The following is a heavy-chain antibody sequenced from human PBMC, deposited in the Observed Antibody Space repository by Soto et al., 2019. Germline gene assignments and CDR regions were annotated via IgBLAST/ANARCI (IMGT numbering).Heavy chain of an antibody. J-gene: IGHJ5*02. Sequence: QVRLQESGPELVKPSETLSLTCTVSGGSISSYYWSWIRQPPGKGLEWIGYIYYSGSTNYNPSLKSRVTISGDTSKNQFSLKLSSVTAADTAVYYCARPYSSYVFDWFDPWRQGTLVTVSS. D-gene: IGHD6-6*01. CDR1: GGSISSYY. V-gene: IGHV4-59*01. CDR2: IYYSGST. CDR3: ARPYSSYVFDWFDP.